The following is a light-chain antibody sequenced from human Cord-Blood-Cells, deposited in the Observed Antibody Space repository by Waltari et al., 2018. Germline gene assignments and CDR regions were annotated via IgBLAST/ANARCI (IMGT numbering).Light chain of an antibody. CDR1: QSVSSY. CDR2: DAS. CDR3: QQRSNWPPVT. Sequence: EIVLTQSPATLSLSPGERDTLSCSASQSVSSYLAWYQQKPGQAPRLLIYDASNRATGIPARCSGSGSGTDFTLTISSLEPEDFAVYYCQQRSNWPPVTFGPGTKVDIK. V-gene: IGKV3-11*01. J-gene: IGKJ3*01.